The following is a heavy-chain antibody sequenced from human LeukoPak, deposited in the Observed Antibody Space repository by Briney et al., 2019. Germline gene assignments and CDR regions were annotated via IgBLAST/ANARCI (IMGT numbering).Heavy chain of an antibody. V-gene: IGHV3-7*03. CDR1: GFTFSNYW. J-gene: IGHJ3*02. CDR3: ARLHSGRYYGDALDI. CDR2: IKEDGSEK. Sequence: GGSLRLSCAASGFTFSNYWMTWVRQAPGKGLEWVANIKEDGSEKYYVDSVRGRFTISRDNAKNSLYVQMNSLRAEDTAVYYCARLHSGRYYGDALDIWGQGTMVTVSS. D-gene: IGHD1-26*01.